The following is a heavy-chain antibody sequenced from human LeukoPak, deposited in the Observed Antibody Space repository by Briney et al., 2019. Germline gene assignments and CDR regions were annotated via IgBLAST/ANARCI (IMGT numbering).Heavy chain of an antibody. D-gene: IGHD2-2*01. V-gene: IGHV4-34*01. Sequence: PSETLSLTCAVYGGSFSGYYWSWIRQPPGKGLEWIGEINHSGSTNYNPSLKSRVTISVDTSKNQFSLKLSSVTAADTAVYYCVRGRKGYCSSTSCAIDYWGQGTLVTVSS. CDR1: GGSFSGYY. CDR3: VRGRKGYCSSTSCAIDY. J-gene: IGHJ4*02. CDR2: INHSGST.